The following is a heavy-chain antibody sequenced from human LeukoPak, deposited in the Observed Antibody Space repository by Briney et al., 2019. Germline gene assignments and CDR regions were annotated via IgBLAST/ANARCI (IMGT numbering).Heavy chain of an antibody. Sequence: PGGSLRLSCAASGFTFSSYAMHWVRQAPGKGLEWVAAISYDGSNKYYADSVKGRFTISRDNSKNTLYLQMNSLRAEDTAVYYCARATARVPAFDYWGQGTLVTVSS. CDR3: ARATARVPAFDY. D-gene: IGHD2-2*01. J-gene: IGHJ4*02. V-gene: IGHV3-30*07. CDR1: GFTFSSYA. CDR2: ISYDGSNK.